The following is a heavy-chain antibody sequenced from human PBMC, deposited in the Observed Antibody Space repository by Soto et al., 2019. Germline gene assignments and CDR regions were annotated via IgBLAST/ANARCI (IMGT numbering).Heavy chain of an antibody. CDR2: IIPIFGTA. J-gene: IGHJ6*02. D-gene: IGHD6-13*01. CDR3: AIPGIAAAGTHYYYGMDV. CDR1: GGTFSSYA. V-gene: IGHV1-69*12. Sequence: QVQLVQSGAEVKKPGSSVKVSCKASGGTFSSYAISWVRQAPGQGLEWMGGIIPIFGTANYAQKFQGRVTITADESTSTAXRELSSLRSEDTAVYYCAIPGIAAAGTHYYYGMDVWGQGTTVTVSS.